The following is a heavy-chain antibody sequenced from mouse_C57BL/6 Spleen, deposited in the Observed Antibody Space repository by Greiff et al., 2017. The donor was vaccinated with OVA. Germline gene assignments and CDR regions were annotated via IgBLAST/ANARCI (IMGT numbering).Heavy chain of an antibody. CDR2: IYPGDGDT. CDR1: GYAFSSSW. V-gene: IGHV1-82*01. J-gene: IGHJ2*01. D-gene: IGHD1-1*01. Sequence: LVESGPELVKPGASVKISCKASGYAFSSSWMNWVKQRPGKGLEWIGRIYPGDGDTNYNGKFKGKATLTADKSSSTAYMQLSSLTSEDSAVXFCARKGSTTPLDYWGQGTTLTVSS. CDR3: ARKGSTTPLDY.